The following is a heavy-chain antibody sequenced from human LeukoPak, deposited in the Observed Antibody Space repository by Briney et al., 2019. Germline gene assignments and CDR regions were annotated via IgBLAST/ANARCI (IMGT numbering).Heavy chain of an antibody. V-gene: IGHV3-7*01. CDR2: IKQDGSEK. Sequence: PGGSLRLSCAASRFIFSDYTMSWVRQAPGKGLEWVANIKQDGSEKYYVDSVKGRFTISRDNAKNSLYLQMNSLRAEDTAVYYCARDPPEGDYWGQGTLVTVSS. CDR3: ARDPPEGDY. J-gene: IGHJ4*02. CDR1: RFIFSDYT.